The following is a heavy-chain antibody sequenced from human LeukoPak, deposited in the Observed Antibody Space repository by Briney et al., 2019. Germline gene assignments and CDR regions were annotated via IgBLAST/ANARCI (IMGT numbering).Heavy chain of an antibody. J-gene: IGHJ3*02. CDR1: GYTFTGYY. Sequence: ASVTVSCKASGYTFTGYYMHWVRQAPGQGLEWMGWINPYSGGTNYAQKFQGRVTMTRDTSTSTAYMEVSRLRSDDTGVYDGARASDAAFDIWGQGTMVTVSS. CDR3: ARASDAAFDI. CDR2: INPYSGGT. D-gene: IGHD3-10*01. V-gene: IGHV1-2*02.